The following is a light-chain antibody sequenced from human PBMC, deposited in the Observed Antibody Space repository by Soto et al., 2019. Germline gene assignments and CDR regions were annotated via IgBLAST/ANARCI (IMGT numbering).Light chain of an antibody. Sequence: QSVLTQPPSVSGAPGQRVTISCTGSSSNIGAGYDVHWYQQLPGTAPKLLIYGNNNRPSGVSTRFSGSKSGNTASLTISGLQAEDEADYHCSSYTSASTLLYLFGTGTKLTVL. J-gene: IGLJ1*01. V-gene: IGLV1-40*01. CDR3: SSYTSASTLLYL. CDR1: SSNIGAGYD. CDR2: GNN.